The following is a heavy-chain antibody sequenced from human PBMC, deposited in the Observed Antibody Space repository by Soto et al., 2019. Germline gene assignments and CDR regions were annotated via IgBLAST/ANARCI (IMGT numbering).Heavy chain of an antibody. CDR2: ISDDGSNK. D-gene: IGHD3-3*01. V-gene: IGHV3-30*18. J-gene: IGHJ6*02. CDR3: TKRRNVLRFLEWSSGMEV. Sequence: PGGSLRLSCAASGFTFSNYGMHWVRQAPGKGLEWVAFISDDGSNKYYADSTKGRFTMSRDNSKSTLYLQMNSLRVEDTAVYYCTKRRNVLRFLEWSSGMEVWGQGTTVTVSS. CDR1: GFTFSNYG.